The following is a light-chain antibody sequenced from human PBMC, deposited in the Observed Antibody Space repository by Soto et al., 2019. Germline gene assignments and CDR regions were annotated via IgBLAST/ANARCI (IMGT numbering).Light chain of an antibody. V-gene: IGKV1-39*01. Sequence: DMEMTQTTSSLSASVGYRVTITCRASQSISNYLNWYQHKPGKVPKLLIYAASSLQSGVPTRFSGSGSGTDFTLTINSLQPEDFATYYCQQSYGTPLTFGGGTKIEIK. J-gene: IGKJ4*01. CDR2: AAS. CDR3: QQSYGTPLT. CDR1: QSISNY.